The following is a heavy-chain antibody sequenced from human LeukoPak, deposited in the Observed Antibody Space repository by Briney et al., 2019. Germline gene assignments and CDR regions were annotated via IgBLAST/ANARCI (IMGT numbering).Heavy chain of an antibody. D-gene: IGHD2-2*01. CDR3: ARESECSSTSCYALSVFDY. V-gene: IGHV1-18*01. CDR2: ISAYNGNT. Sequence: APVKVSCKASGYTFTSYGISWVRQAPGQGLEWMGWISAYNGNTNYAQKLQGRVTMTTDTSTSTAYMELSSLRSEDTAVYYCARESECSSTSCYALSVFDYWGQGTLVTVSS. CDR1: GYTFTSYG. J-gene: IGHJ4*02.